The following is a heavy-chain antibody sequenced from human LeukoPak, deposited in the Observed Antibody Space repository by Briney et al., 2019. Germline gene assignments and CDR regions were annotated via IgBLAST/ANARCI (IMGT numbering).Heavy chain of an antibody. CDR2: TSSSSSYI. D-gene: IGHD3-16*01. V-gene: IGHV3-21*01. Sequence: GGSLRLSCAASGFTFSSHSMNWVRQAPGKGLEWVSSTSSSSSYIYYADSVKGRFTISRDNAKNSLYLQMNSLRAEDTAVYYCARGARGYYFDYWGQGTLVTVSS. CDR1: GFTFSSHS. CDR3: ARGARGYYFDY. J-gene: IGHJ4*02.